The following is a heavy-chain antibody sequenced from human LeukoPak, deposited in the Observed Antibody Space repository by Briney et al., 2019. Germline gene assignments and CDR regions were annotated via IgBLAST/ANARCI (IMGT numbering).Heavy chain of an antibody. Sequence: GASVKVSCKASGGTFSSYAISWVRQAPGQGLEWMGGIIPIFGTANYAQKFQGRVTTTADESTSTAYMELSSLRSEDTAVYYCARETPGEPNCSSTSCYTDYWGQGTLVTVSS. J-gene: IGHJ4*02. V-gene: IGHV1-69*01. CDR2: IIPIFGTA. CDR1: GGTFSSYA. CDR3: ARETPGEPNCSSTSCYTDY. D-gene: IGHD2-2*02.